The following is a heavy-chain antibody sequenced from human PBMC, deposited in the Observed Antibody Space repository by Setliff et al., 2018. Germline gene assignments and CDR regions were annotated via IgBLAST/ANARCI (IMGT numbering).Heavy chain of an antibody. Sequence: GGSLRLSCAASGFSFSSYAMSWVRQAPGKGLEWVSKIFGSGVSTYYAESVKGRFTISRDSAKNALYLQMNSLRAEDTAVYYCAREGKEGFGELPDYYYYYMDVWGKETTVTVSS. CDR1: GFSFSSYA. CDR2: IFGSGVST. J-gene: IGHJ6*03. CDR3: AREGKEGFGELPDYYYYYMDV. V-gene: IGHV3-23*01. D-gene: IGHD3-10*01.